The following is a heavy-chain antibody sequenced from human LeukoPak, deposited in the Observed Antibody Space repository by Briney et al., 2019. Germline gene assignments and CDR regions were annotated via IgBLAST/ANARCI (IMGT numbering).Heavy chain of an antibody. J-gene: IGHJ4*02. Sequence: ASVKVSCKASGYTFTSYGISWVRQAPGQGLEWMGWISAYNGNTNYAQKLQGRVTMTTDTSTSTAHMELRSLRSDDTAVYYCARTDIVVVPAAIRDYYFDYWGQGTLVTVSS. CDR2: ISAYNGNT. CDR1: GYTFTSYG. V-gene: IGHV1-18*01. D-gene: IGHD2-2*02. CDR3: ARTDIVVVPAAIRDYYFDY.